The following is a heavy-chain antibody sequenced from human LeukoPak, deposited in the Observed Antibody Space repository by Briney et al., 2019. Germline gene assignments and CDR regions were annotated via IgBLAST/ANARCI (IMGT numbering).Heavy chain of an antibody. CDR3: ARNEFRSYGLVHY. V-gene: IGHV4-4*07. J-gene: IGHJ4*02. Sequence: SETLSPTCTVSGDSMGNDYWSWIRQSAGKGLEWIGRISTSGSTDYNPSLRSRVTMSVDRSRNQFSLTLTSMTAADTAVYYCARNEFRSYGLVHYWGQGTLVTVSS. CDR2: ISTSGST. D-gene: IGHD6-6*01. CDR1: GDSMGNDY.